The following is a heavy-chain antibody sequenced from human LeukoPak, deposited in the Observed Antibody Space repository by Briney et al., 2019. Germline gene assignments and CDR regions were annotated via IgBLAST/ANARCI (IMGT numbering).Heavy chain of an antibody. D-gene: IGHD3-22*01. Sequence: NTSETLSLTCTVSGGSISSYYWSWIRQPPGKGLEWIGYIYYSGSTNYNPSLKSRVTISVDTSKNQFSLKLSSVTAADTAVYYCARAVTYYYDSTPYYFDYWGQGTLVTVSS. CDR3: ARAVTYYYDSTPYYFDY. V-gene: IGHV4-59*01. CDR1: GGSISSYY. J-gene: IGHJ4*02. CDR2: IYYSGST.